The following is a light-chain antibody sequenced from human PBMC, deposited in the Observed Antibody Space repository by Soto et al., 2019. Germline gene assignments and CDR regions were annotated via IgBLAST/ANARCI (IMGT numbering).Light chain of an antibody. V-gene: IGKV1-39*01. J-gene: IGKJ3*01. CDR2: AAS. Sequence: DIQMTQSPSSLSASVGDRVTITCRASQSISSYLNWYQQKPGKAPKLLIYAASSLQSGVPSRFSGSGSGTDFTLTISSLQPEDFSTYYCQQSRTFGPGTKVDIK. CDR3: QQSRT. CDR1: QSISSY.